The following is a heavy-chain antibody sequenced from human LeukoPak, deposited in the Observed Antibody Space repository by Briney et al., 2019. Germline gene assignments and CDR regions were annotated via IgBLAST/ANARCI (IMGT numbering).Heavy chain of an antibody. J-gene: IGHJ5*02. CDR2: INAGNGNT. CDR3: ARGGGIAAAGKGFDP. V-gene: IGHV1-3*01. Sequence: ASVKVSCKASGYIFTDYAMHWVRQAPGQRLEWMGWINAGNGNTKYSQKFQGRVTITRDTSASTAYMELSSLRSEDTAVYYCARGGGIAAAGKGFDPWGQGTLVTVSP. CDR1: GYIFTDYA. D-gene: IGHD6-13*01.